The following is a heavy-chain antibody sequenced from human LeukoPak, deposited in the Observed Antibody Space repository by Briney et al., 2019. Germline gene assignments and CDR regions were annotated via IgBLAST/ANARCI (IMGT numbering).Heavy chain of an antibody. V-gene: IGHV1-18*01. J-gene: IGHJ6*02. D-gene: IGHD6-19*01. Sequence: ASVKVSCRASGYTFTSSGISWVRQAPGQGLEWMGWINTYNGNTNYAQKLQGRVTMTTDTPTSTAYMELRSLRSDDTAVYYCARDEQWLVPISRPFYGMDVWGQGTTVTVSS. CDR1: GYTFTSSG. CDR3: ARDEQWLVPISRPFYGMDV. CDR2: INTYNGNT.